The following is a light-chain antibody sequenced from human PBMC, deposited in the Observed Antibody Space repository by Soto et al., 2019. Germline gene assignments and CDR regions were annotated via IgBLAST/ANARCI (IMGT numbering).Light chain of an antibody. J-gene: IGKJ1*01. CDR2: GAA. CDR1: QSVSSRS. Sequence: EIVLTQSPVTLSLSPGERATLSCSASQSVSSRSLAWYQQKPGQAPRLLISGAATRATGIPDRFSGSGSGTDFTLTISRLEPEDFAVYYCQQYGNSRWTFGQGTKVEIK. V-gene: IGKV3-20*01. CDR3: QQYGNSRWT.